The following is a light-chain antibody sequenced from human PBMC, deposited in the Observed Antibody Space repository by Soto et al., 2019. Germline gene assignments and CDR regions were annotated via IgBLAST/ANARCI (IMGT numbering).Light chain of an antibody. V-gene: IGKV3-11*01. CDR1: QSVGRY. Sequence: EIVLTQSPATLSLSPGERATLSCRASQSVGRYLAWYQQKPGQAPRLLIYDATNRATGIPARSSGSGSGTDFTLTISSLEPEDFAVYYCQHRSSWPRTFGQGTKVEIK. CDR2: DAT. CDR3: QHRSSWPRT. J-gene: IGKJ1*01.